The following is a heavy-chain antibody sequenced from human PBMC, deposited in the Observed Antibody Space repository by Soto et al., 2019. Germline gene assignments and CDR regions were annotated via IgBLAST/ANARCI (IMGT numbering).Heavy chain of an antibody. J-gene: IGHJ4*02. CDR3: ARRNGDYGRLDY. CDR1: GYSLTNYW. V-gene: IGHV5-51*01. Sequence: GAALKSSGQGSGYSLTNYWVGWLRQVPGRGLEWMGIIHPGDSDTRYSPFFQGQVTISADKSISTAYLQWSSLTSEDTAVYYCARRNGDYGRLDYWGLGTLVTVSS. D-gene: IGHD4-17*01. CDR2: IHPGDSDT.